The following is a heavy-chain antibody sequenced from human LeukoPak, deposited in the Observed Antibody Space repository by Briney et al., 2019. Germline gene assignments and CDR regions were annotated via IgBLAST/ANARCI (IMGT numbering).Heavy chain of an antibody. CDR1: GYTFTDYY. Sequence: ASVKVSCKASGYTFTDYYMHWVRQAPGQGLEWMGWIYPNSGDTRYAQKFQGRVTMTRDTSISTAYMDLSSLRSDDTAVYSCARDTTMISFDNWGQGTLVTVSS. V-gene: IGHV1-2*02. D-gene: IGHD3-22*01. CDR3: ARDTTMISFDN. CDR2: IYPNSGDT. J-gene: IGHJ4*02.